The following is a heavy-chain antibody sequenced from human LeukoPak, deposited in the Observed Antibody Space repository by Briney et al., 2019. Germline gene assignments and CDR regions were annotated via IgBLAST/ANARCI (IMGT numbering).Heavy chain of an antibody. V-gene: IGHV6-1*01. CDR3: ARGLTAYQAYYGLDV. J-gene: IGHJ6*02. CDR1: RDSVSSNSAA. D-gene: IGHD1-20*01. CDR2: TYYRSMWYN. Sequence: SQTLSLTCAISRDSVSSNSAAWNWIRQSPSRGLEWLGRTYYRSMWYNDYAASVKSRVTINRDTSKNQFSLQLNSVTPDDSAVYYCARGLTAYQAYYGLDVWGQGTTVTVSS.